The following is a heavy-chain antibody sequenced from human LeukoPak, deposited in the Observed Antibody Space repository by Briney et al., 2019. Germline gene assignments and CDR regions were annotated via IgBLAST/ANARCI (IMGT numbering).Heavy chain of an antibody. Sequence: GGSLRLSCAASGFTFSTYGMSWVRQAAGKGLDWVSAVSGSGGSTNYADSVTGRSTTSRTHTKNTLYLQMNSLRAEDTAVYCCAKDRYFDNSGDHYESEYWGQGTLVTVSS. J-gene: IGHJ4*02. D-gene: IGHD3-22*01. V-gene: IGHV3-23*01. CDR3: AKDRYFDNSGDHYESEY. CDR1: GFTFSTYG. CDR2: VSGSGGST.